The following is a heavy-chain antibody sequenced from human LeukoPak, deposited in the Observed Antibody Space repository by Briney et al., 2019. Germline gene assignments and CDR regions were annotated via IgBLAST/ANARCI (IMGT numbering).Heavy chain of an antibody. CDR2: INHSGST. Sequence: SETLSLTCAVYGGSFSAYYWSWIRQPPGKGLEWIGEINHSGSTNYNPSLKSRVTISVDTSKNQFSLKVSSVTAADTAVYYCARRGVMSAFDIWGQGTMVTVSS. J-gene: IGHJ3*02. CDR1: GGSFSAYY. V-gene: IGHV4-34*01. CDR3: ARRGVMSAFDI. D-gene: IGHD3-16*01.